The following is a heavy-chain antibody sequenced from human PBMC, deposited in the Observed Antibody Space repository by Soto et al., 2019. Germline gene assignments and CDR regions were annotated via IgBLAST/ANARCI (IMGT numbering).Heavy chain of an antibody. J-gene: IGHJ1*01. CDR1: GFMFSAYT. Sequence: PGGSLRLSCAASGFMFSAYTMNWVRQAPGKGLEWLSSISDDSSYTDYADSLRGRFTVSRDNARNSLYLQIDSLGVEDTAVYYCANPYYFNHLGPGSVVTGSS. D-gene: IGHD3-16*01. CDR3: ANPYYFNH. CDR2: ISDDSSYT. V-gene: IGHV3-21*04.